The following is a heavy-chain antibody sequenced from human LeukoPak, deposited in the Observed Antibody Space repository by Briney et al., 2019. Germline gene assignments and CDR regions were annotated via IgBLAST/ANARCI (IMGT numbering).Heavy chain of an antibody. CDR2: IYYSGNT. CDR1: GGSISSGVYS. J-gene: IGHJ4*02. D-gene: IGHD6-13*01. V-gene: IGHV4-30-4*07. CDR3: ARGRSSSWYDAYDY. Sequence: SETLSLTCAVSGGSISSGVYSWSWIRQPPGKGLEWIGYIYYSGNTYYYPSLRSRVSISVDTSKNQLSLKLNSVTAADTAVYYCARGRSSSWYDAYDYWGQGTLVTVSS.